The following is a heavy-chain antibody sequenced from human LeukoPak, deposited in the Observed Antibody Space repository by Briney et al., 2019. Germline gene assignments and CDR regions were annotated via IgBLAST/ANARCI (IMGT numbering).Heavy chain of an antibody. CDR1: GYSISSGYY. CDR3: ASWSDYYDSSGYSRFGP. J-gene: IGHJ5*02. Sequence: SETLSLTCTVSGYSISSGYYWGWIRQPPGKGLEWIGSIYHSGSTYYNPSLKSRVTISVDTSKNQFSLKLSSVTAADTAVYYCASWSDYYDSSGYSRFGPWGQGTLVTGSS. V-gene: IGHV4-38-2*02. CDR2: IYHSGST. D-gene: IGHD3-22*01.